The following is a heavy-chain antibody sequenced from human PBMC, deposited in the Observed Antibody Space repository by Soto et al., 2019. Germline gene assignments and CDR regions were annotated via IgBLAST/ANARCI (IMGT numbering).Heavy chain of an antibody. CDR1: GFTFSSYA. J-gene: IGHJ5*02. V-gene: IGHV3-23*01. CDR3: AKGGYSSSRGYGWFDP. CDR2: ISGSGGST. D-gene: IGHD6-13*01. Sequence: PGGSLRLSCAASGFTFSSYAMSWVRQAPGKGLEWVSAISGSGGSTYYADSVKGRFTISRDNSKNTLYLQMNSLRAEDTAVYYCAKGGYSSSRGYGWFDPWGQGTLVTVSS.